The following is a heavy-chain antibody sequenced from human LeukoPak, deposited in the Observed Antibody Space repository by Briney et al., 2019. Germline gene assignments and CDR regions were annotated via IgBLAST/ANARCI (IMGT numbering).Heavy chain of an antibody. D-gene: IGHD3-3*01. CDR1: GFTFSSYA. V-gene: IGHV3-23*01. J-gene: IGHJ4*02. CDR2: ISGSGGST. Sequence: GGSLRLSCAASGFTFSSYAMSWVRQAPGKGLEWVSVISGSGGSTYYADSVKGRFTITRDNSKNTLYLQMNSLRAEDTGVYYCAKDHYWSIDYWGRGTLVTVSS. CDR3: AKDHYWSIDY.